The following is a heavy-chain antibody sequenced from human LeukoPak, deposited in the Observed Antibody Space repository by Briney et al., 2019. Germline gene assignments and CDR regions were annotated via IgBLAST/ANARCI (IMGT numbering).Heavy chain of an antibody. CDR1: EFTFISYW. D-gene: IGHD3-22*01. Sequence: GGSLRLSCAASEFTFISYWMHWVRQAPGKGLVWVSRINSDGSTTSYAASVKGRSTISRDTAKNTLYLQMNSLRAEDTAVYYCARGHHYYDSSAYYYWGQGTLVTVSS. CDR3: ARGHHYYDSSAYYY. V-gene: IGHV3-74*01. CDR2: INSDGSTT. J-gene: IGHJ4*02.